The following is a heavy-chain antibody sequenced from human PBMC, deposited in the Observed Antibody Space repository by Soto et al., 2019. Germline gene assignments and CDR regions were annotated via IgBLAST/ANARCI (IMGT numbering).Heavy chain of an antibody. CDR3: AKRPGYTNSWYYFDS. J-gene: IGHJ4*02. CDR1: GFTSSTYA. D-gene: IGHD6-13*01. CDR2: ISNSGATI. Sequence: EVQLLESGGGLVQPGGSLRLSCAASGFTSSTYAMSWVRQAPGKGPEWVSVISNSGATIYYADSVKGRFTISRDNSKNTLYLQMNSLRAEDTAVYYCAKRPGYTNSWYYFDSWGQGTLVTVSS. V-gene: IGHV3-23*01.